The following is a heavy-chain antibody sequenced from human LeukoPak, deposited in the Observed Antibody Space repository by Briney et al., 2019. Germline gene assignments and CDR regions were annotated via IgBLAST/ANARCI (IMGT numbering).Heavy chain of an antibody. CDR3: ARDLDWGAFDA. CDR2: ISGSGGST. D-gene: IGHD3-9*01. V-gene: IGHV3-23*01. J-gene: IGHJ5*02. Sequence: GGSLRLSCAASGFIFSSYSMNWVRQAPGKGLEWVSAISGSGGSTYYADSAKGRFTISRGNSKNTLYLQMNSLRAEDTALYYCARDLDWGAFDAWGQGTLVTVSS. CDR1: GFIFSSYS.